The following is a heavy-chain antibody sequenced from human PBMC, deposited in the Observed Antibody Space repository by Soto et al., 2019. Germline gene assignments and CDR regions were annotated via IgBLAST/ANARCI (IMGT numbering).Heavy chain of an antibody. J-gene: IGHJ4*02. V-gene: IGHV4-39*01. Sequence: SETLSLTCTVSGGSISSSSYYWGWIRQPPGKGLEWIGSIYYSGSTYYNPSLKSRVTISVDTSKNQFSLKLSSVTAADTAVYYCASTFNISPQFWWFDYWGQGTLVTVSS. CDR2: IYYSGST. CDR1: GGSISSSSYY. D-gene: IGHD2-15*01. CDR3: ASTFNISPQFWWFDY.